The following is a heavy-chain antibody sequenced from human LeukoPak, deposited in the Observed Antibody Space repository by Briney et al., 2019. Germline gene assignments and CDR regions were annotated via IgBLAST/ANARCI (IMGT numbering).Heavy chain of an antibody. CDR2: ISVSGGNT. CDR3: AKYNYYGSGSYYNDFDY. V-gene: IGHV3-23*01. Sequence: GGSLRLSCAASGFTFSSYAMSWVRQAPGKGLEWVSAISVSGGNTYYADPVKGRFTISRDNPQNTMYLQMNSLRAEDTAVYYCAKYNYYGSGSYYNDFDYWGQGTLVTVSS. D-gene: IGHD3-10*01. CDR1: GFTFSSYA. J-gene: IGHJ4*02.